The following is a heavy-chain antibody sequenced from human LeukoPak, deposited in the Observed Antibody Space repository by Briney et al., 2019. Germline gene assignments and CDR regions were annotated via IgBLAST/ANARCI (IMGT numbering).Heavy chain of an antibody. D-gene: IGHD6-6*01. V-gene: IGHV4-34*01. J-gene: IGHJ4*02. CDR1: GGSFSGYY. CDR3: ARLEYSSSSLDY. Sequence: SETLSPTCAVYGGSFSGYYWSWIRQPPGKGLEWIGEINHSGSTNYNPSLKSRVTISVDTSKNQFSLKLSSVTAADTAVYYCARLEYSSSSLDYWGQGTLVTVSS. CDR2: INHSGST.